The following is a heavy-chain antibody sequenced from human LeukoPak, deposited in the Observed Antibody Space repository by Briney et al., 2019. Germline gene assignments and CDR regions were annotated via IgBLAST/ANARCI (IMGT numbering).Heavy chain of an antibody. V-gene: IGHV3-23*01. Sequence: PGGSLRLSCAASGFTFGSYTMSWVRQAPGKGLEWVSFITESSGSTYYADSVKGRFTISRDNSKNALYLQMNSLRAEDTAVYYCAKVPRLTTGYWGQGTLVTASS. CDR3: AKVPRLTTGY. D-gene: IGHD4-17*01. CDR2: ITESSGST. CDR1: GFTFGSYT. J-gene: IGHJ4*02.